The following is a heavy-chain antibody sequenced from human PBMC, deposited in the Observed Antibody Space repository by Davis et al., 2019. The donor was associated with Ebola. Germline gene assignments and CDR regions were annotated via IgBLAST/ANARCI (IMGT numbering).Heavy chain of an antibody. J-gene: IGHJ4*02. Sequence: ASVKVSCKASGGTFSSYAISWVRQAPGQGLEWMGIINPSGGSTSYAQKFQGRVTMTRDTSTSTVYMELSSLRSEDTAVYYCARSNRDGYNSLPDFDYWGQGTLVTVSS. D-gene: IGHD5-24*01. V-gene: IGHV1-46*01. CDR1: GGTFSSYA. CDR2: INPSGGST. CDR3: ARSNRDGYNSLPDFDY.